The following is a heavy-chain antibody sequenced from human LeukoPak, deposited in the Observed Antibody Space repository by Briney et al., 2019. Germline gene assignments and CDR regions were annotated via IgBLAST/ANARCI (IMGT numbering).Heavy chain of an antibody. CDR2: ISSSGRSI. CDR1: GFTFRSYD. CDR3: ARDLGQQPV. V-gene: IGHV3-48*03. J-gene: IGHJ4*02. Sequence: GGSLRLSCAASGFTFRSYDMNWVRQAPGKGLEWVSYISSSGRSIYYADSVKGRFTISRDNAKNSLYLQMNSLRAEDTAVYYCARDLGQQPVWGQGTLVTVSS. D-gene: IGHD6-13*01.